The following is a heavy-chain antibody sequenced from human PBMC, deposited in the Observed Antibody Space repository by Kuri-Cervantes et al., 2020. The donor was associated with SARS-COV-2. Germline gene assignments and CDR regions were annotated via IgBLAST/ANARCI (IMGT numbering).Heavy chain of an antibody. Sequence: SETLSLTCTVSGDSIGSGSYYWSWIRQPAGKGLEWIGHIYASGNTNYNSSLKSRVTISVDTSKNQFSLKLSSVTAADTAVYYCARGRPSYYGSGSYLTWFDPWGQGTLVTVSS. D-gene: IGHD3-10*01. CDR1: GDSIGSGSYY. V-gene: IGHV4-61*09. CDR3: ARGRPSYYGSGSYLTWFDP. CDR2: IYASGNT. J-gene: IGHJ5*02.